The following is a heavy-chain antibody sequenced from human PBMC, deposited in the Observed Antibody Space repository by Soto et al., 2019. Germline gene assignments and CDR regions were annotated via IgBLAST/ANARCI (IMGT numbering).Heavy chain of an antibody. V-gene: IGHV3-74*03. CDR1: GFTFSGHW. Sequence: EVQLVESGGDLVQPGGSLSLSCAASGFTFSGHWMHWVRQVPGKGQEWVSRINTDGGSSAYADSVKGRFAISRDNAKNTLYLQMNGLRAEDTAVYYCAREAGYCSRTSCYRRAFDTWGQGTTVTVSS. D-gene: IGHD2-2*01. J-gene: IGHJ3*02. CDR2: INTDGGSS. CDR3: AREAGYCSRTSCYRRAFDT.